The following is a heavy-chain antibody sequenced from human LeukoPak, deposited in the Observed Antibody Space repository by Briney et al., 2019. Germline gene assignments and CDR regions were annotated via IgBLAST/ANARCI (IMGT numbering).Heavy chain of an antibody. CDR2: IYYSGST. CDR3: ARFFGEITIFGVVTYNWFDP. J-gene: IGHJ5*02. D-gene: IGHD3-3*01. CDR1: GGSISSGDYY. Sequence: SETLSLTCTVSGGSISSGDYYWSWIRQPPGKGLEWIGYIYYSGSTYYSPSLKSRVTISVDTSKNQFSLKLSSVTAADTAVYYCARFFGEITIFGVVTYNWFDPWGQGTLVTVSS. V-gene: IGHV4-30-4*08.